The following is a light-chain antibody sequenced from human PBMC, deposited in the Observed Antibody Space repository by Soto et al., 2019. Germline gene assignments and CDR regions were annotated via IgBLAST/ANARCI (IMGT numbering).Light chain of an antibody. V-gene: IGLV2-14*01. CDR3: SSYATSSTLHL. CDR1: NSDVGGYNY. J-gene: IGLJ1*01. CDR2: EVS. Sequence: QSALTQPASVSGSPGQSITISCTGTNSDVGGYNYVSWYQQHPGKAPKLMIYEVSNRPSGVSNRFSGSKSGNTASLTISGLQAADEADYYCSSYATSSTLHLCGTGTKLTVL.